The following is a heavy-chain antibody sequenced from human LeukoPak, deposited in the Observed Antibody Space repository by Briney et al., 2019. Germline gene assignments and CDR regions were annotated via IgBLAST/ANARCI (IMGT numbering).Heavy chain of an antibody. CDR2: ISYDGSNK. D-gene: IGHD2-15*01. CDR1: GFTFSSYA. V-gene: IGHV3-30-3*01. CDR3: ARVCSGGSCLDY. Sequence: GGSLRLSCAASGFTFSSYAMHWVRQAPGKGLEWVAVISYDGSNKYYADSVKGRFTISRDNSKNTLYLQMNSLRAEDTAVYYCARVCSGGSCLDYWGQGTLVTVYS. J-gene: IGHJ4*02.